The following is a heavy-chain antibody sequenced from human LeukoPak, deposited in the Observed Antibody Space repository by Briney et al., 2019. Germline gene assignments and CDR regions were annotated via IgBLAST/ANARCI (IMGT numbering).Heavy chain of an antibody. CDR3: ARGPDPKDRMIDY. Sequence: SETLSLTCTVSGGSISSYYWSWIRQPPGKGLEWIGYIYYSGSTNYNPSLKSRVTISVDTSKNQFSLKLSSVTAADTAVYYCARGPDPKDRMIDYWGQGTLVTVSS. CDR1: GGSISSYY. CDR2: IYYSGST. D-gene: IGHD2/OR15-2a*01. J-gene: IGHJ4*02. V-gene: IGHV4-59*01.